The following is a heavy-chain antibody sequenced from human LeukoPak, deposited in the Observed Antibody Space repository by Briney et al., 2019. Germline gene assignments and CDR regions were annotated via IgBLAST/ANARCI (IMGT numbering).Heavy chain of an antibody. CDR3: ARDSAAMVTHYYYYGMDV. CDR1: GGSISSGGYY. V-gene: IGHV4-31*03. Sequence: SETLSLTCTVSGGSISSGGYYWSWIRQHPGKGLEWIGYIYYSGSTYYNPSLKSRVTISVDTSKNQFSLKLSSVTAADTAVYYCARDSAAMVTHYYYYGMDVWGQGTTVTVSS. D-gene: IGHD5-18*01. CDR2: IYYSGST. J-gene: IGHJ6*02.